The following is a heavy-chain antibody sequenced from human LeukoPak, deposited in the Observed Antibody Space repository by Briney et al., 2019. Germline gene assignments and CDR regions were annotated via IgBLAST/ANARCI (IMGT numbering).Heavy chain of an antibody. CDR3: ARDGRHSSGFNYYYYYYMDV. Sequence: PGGSLRLSCAASGFTFSSYWMSWVRQAPGKGLEWVANIKQDGSEKYYVDSVKGRFTISRDNAKNSLYLQMNSLRAEDTAVYYCARDGRHSSGFNYYYYYYMDVWGKGTTVTVSS. CDR1: GFTFSSYW. CDR2: IKQDGSEK. V-gene: IGHV3-7*01. J-gene: IGHJ6*03. D-gene: IGHD3-22*01.